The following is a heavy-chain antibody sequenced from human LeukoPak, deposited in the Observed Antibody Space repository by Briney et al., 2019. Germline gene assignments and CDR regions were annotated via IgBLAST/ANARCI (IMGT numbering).Heavy chain of an antibody. CDR3: ARDPGGGDYFDY. CDR1: GGSISYYY. Sequence: SETLSLTCTVSGGSISYYYWSWIRQSPGKGLEWIGYIYYSGTTNYNPSLKSRVTISVDTSKSQFSLQLRSVTAADTAVYYCARDPGGGDYFDYWGQGTLVTVSS. CDR2: IYYSGTT. J-gene: IGHJ4*02. D-gene: IGHD3-10*01. V-gene: IGHV4-59*01.